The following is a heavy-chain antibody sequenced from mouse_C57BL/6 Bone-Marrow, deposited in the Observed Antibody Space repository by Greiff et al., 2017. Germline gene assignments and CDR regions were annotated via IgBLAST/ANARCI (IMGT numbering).Heavy chain of an antibody. CDR1: GYTFTDYN. D-gene: IGHD1-1*01. Sequence: EVQLQESGPELVKPGASVKMSCKASGYTFTDYNMHWVKQSHGKSLEWIGYINPNNGGTSYNQKFKGKATSTVNKSSSTAYMELRSLTSEDSAVYYCARGATVVARGYWGQGTTLTVSS. CDR2: INPNNGGT. V-gene: IGHV1-22*01. CDR3: ARGATVVARGY. J-gene: IGHJ2*01.